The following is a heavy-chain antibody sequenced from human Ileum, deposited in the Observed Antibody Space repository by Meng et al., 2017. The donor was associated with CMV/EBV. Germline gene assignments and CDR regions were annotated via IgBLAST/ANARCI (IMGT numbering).Heavy chain of an antibody. CDR3: ARDAVVTSIKLDS. Sequence: KASGYTFTKYGINWVRQAPGQGLEWMGWINTNSRNPTYAQGCTGRFVFSLDTSVNTAFLQISSLKAEDTAVYYCARDAVVTSIKLDSWGQGTLVTVSS. CDR1: GYTFTKYG. D-gene: IGHD2-21*02. CDR2: INTNSRNP. V-gene: IGHV7-4-1*02. J-gene: IGHJ4*02.